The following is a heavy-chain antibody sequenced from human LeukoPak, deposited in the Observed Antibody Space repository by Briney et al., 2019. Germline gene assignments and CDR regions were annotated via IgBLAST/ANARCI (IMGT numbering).Heavy chain of an antibody. CDR1: GGSISSYY. CDR3: ARDGRMFGYYYMDV. CDR2: IYYSGST. V-gene: IGHV4-59*01. Sequence: PSETLSLTCTVSGGSISSYYWSWIRQPPGKGLEWIGYIYYSGSTNYNPSLKSRVTISVDTSKNQFSLKLSSVTAADTAVYYCARDGRMFGYYYMDVWGKGTTVTVSS. D-gene: IGHD3-3*01. J-gene: IGHJ6*03.